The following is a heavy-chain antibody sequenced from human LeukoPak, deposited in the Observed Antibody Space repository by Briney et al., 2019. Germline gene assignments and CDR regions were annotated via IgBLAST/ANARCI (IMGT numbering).Heavy chain of an antibody. CDR3: ATFGDILTGFNDYYMDV. Sequence: ASVKVSCKASGYTFTSYGISWVRQAPGQGLEWMGWISAYNGNTNYAQKLQGRVTMTTDTSTSTAYMELRSLRSDDTAVYYCATFGDILTGFNDYYMDVWGKGTTVTVSS. V-gene: IGHV1-18*01. D-gene: IGHD3-9*01. CDR1: GYTFTSYG. J-gene: IGHJ6*03. CDR2: ISAYNGNT.